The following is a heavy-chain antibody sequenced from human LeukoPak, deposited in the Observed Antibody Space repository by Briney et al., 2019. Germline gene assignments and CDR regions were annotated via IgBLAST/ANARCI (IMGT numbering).Heavy chain of an antibody. J-gene: IGHJ3*02. CDR3: ARERMIAVAGTSTYAFDI. CDR1: GIPFSSYA. V-gene: IGHV3-30-3*01. CDR2: ISYDGSNK. D-gene: IGHD6-19*01. Sequence: GSLKPSCAASGIPFSSYAMPWVRQAPGKGLEWGAGISYDGSNKYYADSVKGRFTISRDNSKNTLYLQMNSLRAEDTAVYYCARERMIAVAGTSTYAFDIWGQGTMVTVSS.